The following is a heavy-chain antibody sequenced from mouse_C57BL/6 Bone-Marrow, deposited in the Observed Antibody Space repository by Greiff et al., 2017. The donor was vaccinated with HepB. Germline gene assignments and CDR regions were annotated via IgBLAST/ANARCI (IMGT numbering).Heavy chain of an antibody. CDR2: INPNNGGT. CDR3: ARCGYGDLGEFAY. D-gene: IGHD2-13*01. CDR1: GYTFTDYN. Sequence: VQLQQSGPELVKPGASVKIPCKASGYTFTDYNMDWVKQSHGKSLEWIGDINPNNGGTIYNQKFKGKATLTVDKSSSTAYMELRSLTSEDTAVYYCARCGYGDLGEFAYWGQGTLVTVSA. J-gene: IGHJ3*01. V-gene: IGHV1-18*01.